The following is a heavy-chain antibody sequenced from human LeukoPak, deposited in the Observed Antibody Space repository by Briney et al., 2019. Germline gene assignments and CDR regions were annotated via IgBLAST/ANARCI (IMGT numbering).Heavy chain of an antibody. Sequence: SVKVSCTASGGTFSSYAIGWVRQAPGQGLEWMGRIIPILGIANYAQKFQGRVTITADKSTSTAYMELSSLRSEDTAVYYCARAPDLYDSSGYLAYWGQGTLVTVSS. CDR1: GGTFSSYA. CDR3: ARAPDLYDSSGYLAY. D-gene: IGHD3-22*01. J-gene: IGHJ4*02. CDR2: IIPILGIA. V-gene: IGHV1-69*04.